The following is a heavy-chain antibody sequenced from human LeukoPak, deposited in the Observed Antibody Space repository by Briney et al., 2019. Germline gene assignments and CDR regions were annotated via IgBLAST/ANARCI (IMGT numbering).Heavy chain of an antibody. CDR1: GGSISSGGYS. V-gene: IGHV4-30-2*01. CDR3: ARLTAMGDFDY. Sequence: SETLSLTCAVSGGSISSGGYSWRWIRQPPGKGLEWIGYIYHSGSTYYNPSLKSRVTISVDRSKNQFSLKLSSVTAADTAVYYCARLTAMGDFDYWGQGTLVTVSS. CDR2: IYHSGST. D-gene: IGHD5-18*01. J-gene: IGHJ4*02.